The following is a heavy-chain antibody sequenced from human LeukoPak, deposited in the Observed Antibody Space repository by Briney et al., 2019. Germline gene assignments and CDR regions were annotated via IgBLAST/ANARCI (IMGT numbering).Heavy chain of an antibody. D-gene: IGHD4-17*01. J-gene: IGHJ4*02. CDR1: GGSVNSGGYY. V-gene: IGHV4-31*03. CDR2: IYYSGRT. CDR3: ARSSDYGDYD. Sequence: SQTLSLTCTVSGGSVNSGGYYWTWIRQHPGKDLEWLGYIYYSGRTYYNPSLKSRITISLDTSKNQFSLNLTSVSAADTAFYFCARSSDYGDYDWGQGTLITVSS.